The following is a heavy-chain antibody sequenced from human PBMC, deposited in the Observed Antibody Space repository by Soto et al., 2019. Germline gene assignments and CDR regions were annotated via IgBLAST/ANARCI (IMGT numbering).Heavy chain of an antibody. D-gene: IGHD4-4*01. V-gene: IGHV3-49*04. Sequence: GGSLRLSCTASGFTFGEYAMSWVRQAPGKGLEWVGFIRSKAYGGTTEYAASVKGRFTISRDDSKSIAYLQMNSLKTEDTAVYYCTRSTTVPRYYGMDFWGNGNTVTVYS. CDR3: TRSTTVPRYYGMDF. J-gene: IGHJ6*04. CDR1: GFTFGEYA. CDR2: IRSKAYGGTT.